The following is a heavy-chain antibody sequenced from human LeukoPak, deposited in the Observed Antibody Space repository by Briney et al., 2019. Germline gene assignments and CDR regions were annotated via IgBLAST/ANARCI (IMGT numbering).Heavy chain of an antibody. CDR3: ARLSTVNSRDWSDP. J-gene: IGHJ5*02. V-gene: IGHV1-2*02. CDR1: GYTFTDFY. D-gene: IGHD4-17*01. Sequence: APVKVSCKASGYTFTDFYIHWVRQAPGQGLEWVGWINPNTGGSNYEQKFQGRIILTRDTSIGTAYMELSRLRFDDTALYYCARLSTVNSRDWSDPWGQGTLVTVSS. CDR2: INPNTGGS.